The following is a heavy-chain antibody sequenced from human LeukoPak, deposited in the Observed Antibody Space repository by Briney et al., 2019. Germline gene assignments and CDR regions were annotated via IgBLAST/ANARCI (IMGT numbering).Heavy chain of an antibody. D-gene: IGHD1-14*01. CDR1: GFTVSTND. J-gene: IGHJ4*02. CDR2: IYSGGST. Sequence: PGGSLRLSCAASGFTVSTNDMTWVRQAPGKGLEWVSIIYSGGSTYYADSVKGRFTISRDNSKNTLYLQMNSLRAGDTAVYYCARDDRLDYWGQGTLVTVSS. V-gene: IGHV3-66*01. CDR3: ARDDRLDY.